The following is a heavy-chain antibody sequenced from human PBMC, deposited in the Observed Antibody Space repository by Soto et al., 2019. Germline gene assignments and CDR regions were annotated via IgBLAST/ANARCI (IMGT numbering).Heavy chain of an antibody. CDR3: ARDPTVTYAFDI. Sequence: PSETLSLTCTVSGGSISSYYWSWIRQPPGKGLEWIGYIYYSGSTNYNPSLKSRVTISVDTSKNQFSLKLSSVTAADTAVYYCARDPTVTYAFDIWGQGTMVTVSS. J-gene: IGHJ3*02. CDR2: IYYSGST. CDR1: GGSISSYY. V-gene: IGHV4-59*01. D-gene: IGHD4-17*01.